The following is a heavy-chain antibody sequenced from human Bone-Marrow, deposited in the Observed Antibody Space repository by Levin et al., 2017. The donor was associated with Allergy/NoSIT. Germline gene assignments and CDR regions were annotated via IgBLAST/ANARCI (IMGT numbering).Heavy chain of an antibody. CDR2: IYYSGST. V-gene: IGHV4-59*08. J-gene: IGHJ4*02. D-gene: IGHD2-15*01. Sequence: PSETLSLTCTVSGGSISSYYWSWVRQPPGKGLEWIGFIYYSGSTKYNPSLKSRVTISEDTSRNQFSLKLSSVTAADTAVYYCARHYSYGHPIDYWGQGTLVTVSS. CDR3: ARHYSYGHPIDY. CDR1: GGSISSYY.